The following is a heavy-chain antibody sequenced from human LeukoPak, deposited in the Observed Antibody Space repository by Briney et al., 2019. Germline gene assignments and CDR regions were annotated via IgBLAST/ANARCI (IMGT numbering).Heavy chain of an antibody. CDR1: GFTFENAW. J-gene: IGHJ3*02. D-gene: IGHD5-12*01. V-gene: IGHV3-30-3*01. Sequence: PGGSLRLSCAASGFTFENAWMNWVRRAPGKGLEWVAVISYDGSNKYYADSVKGRFTISRDNSKNTLYLQMNSLRAEDTAVYYCARDGGYGASLDAFDIWGQGTMVTVSS. CDR3: ARDGGYGASLDAFDI. CDR2: ISYDGSNK.